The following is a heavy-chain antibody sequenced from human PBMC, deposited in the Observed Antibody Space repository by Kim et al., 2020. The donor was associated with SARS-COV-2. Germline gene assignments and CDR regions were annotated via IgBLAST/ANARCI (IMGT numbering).Heavy chain of an antibody. CDR2: IYYSGST. V-gene: IGHV4-39*01. CDR1: GGSISSSSYY. J-gene: IGHJ6*03. CDR3: EVVAAPNRHYYMDV. D-gene: IGHD2-15*01. Sequence: SETLSLTCTVSGGSISSSSYYWGWIRQPPGKGLEWIGSIYYSGSTYYNPSLKSRVTISVDTSKNQFSLKLSSVTAADTAVYYCEVVAAPNRHYYMDVWGKGTTVTVSS.